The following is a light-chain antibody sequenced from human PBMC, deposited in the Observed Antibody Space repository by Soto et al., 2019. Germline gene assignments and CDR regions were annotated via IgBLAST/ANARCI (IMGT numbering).Light chain of an antibody. CDR2: GAS. CDR3: QQYDDLPYT. J-gene: IGKJ2*01. CDR1: QDISNN. Sequence: DIQMTQSPSSLSVSVGDRVTITCQASQDISNNLDWYQQKPGKAPKVLIYGASRLIGGVSPRYSGSGSGTDFTFTISSLQPEDFATYYCQQYDDLPYTFGQGTKLEIK. V-gene: IGKV1-33*01.